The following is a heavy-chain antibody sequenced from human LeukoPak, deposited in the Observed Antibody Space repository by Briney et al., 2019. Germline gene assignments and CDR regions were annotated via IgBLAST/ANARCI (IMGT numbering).Heavy chain of an antibody. V-gene: IGHV3-23*01. D-gene: IGHD6-13*01. Sequence: GGSLRLSCAASGFTLSSYAMSWVRQAPGKGLEWVSVISGSGGSTYYADSVKGRFTISRDNSKNTLFLQMNSLRAEDTAVYYCAILGAAGTVDYWGQGTLVTVSS. CDR1: GFTLSSYA. CDR2: ISGSGGST. J-gene: IGHJ4*02. CDR3: AILGAAGTVDY.